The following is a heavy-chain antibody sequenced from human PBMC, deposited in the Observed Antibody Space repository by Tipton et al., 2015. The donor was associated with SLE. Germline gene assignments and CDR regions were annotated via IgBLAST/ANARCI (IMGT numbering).Heavy chain of an antibody. Sequence: SLRLSCAASGFAFDDYGMHWVRQVPGKGLEWVSGISWDSGTSGHADSVKGRFIISRDSATNSLYLQMNSLRPEDTALYYCTKDRSYRGFCSSTYCYALDSWCQGTLVTVSS. V-gene: IGHV3-9*01. CDR2: ISWDSGTS. J-gene: IGHJ4*02. CDR1: GFAFDDYG. CDR3: TKDRSYRGFCSSTYCYALDS. D-gene: IGHD2-2*01.